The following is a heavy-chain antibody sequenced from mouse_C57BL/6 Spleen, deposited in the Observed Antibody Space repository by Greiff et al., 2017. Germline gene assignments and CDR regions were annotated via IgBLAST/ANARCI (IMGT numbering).Heavy chain of an antibody. CDR2: ISYDGSN. CDR3: ARDRRLRHYYAMDY. CDR1: GYSITSGYY. J-gene: IGHJ4*01. V-gene: IGHV3-6*01. Sequence: ESGPGLVKPSQSLSLTCSVTGYSITSGYYWNWIRQFPGNKLEWMGYISYDGSNNYNPSLKNRISITRDTSKNQFFLKLNSVTTEDTATYYCARDRRLRHYYAMDYWGQGTSVTVSS. D-gene: IGHD2-4*01.